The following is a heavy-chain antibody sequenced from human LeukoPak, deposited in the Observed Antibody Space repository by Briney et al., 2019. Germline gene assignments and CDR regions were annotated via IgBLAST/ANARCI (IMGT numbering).Heavy chain of an antibody. V-gene: IGHV5-51*01. CDR3: ARQGFSGSSWYYGMDV. J-gene: IGHJ6*02. CDR2: IYPGDSDT. Sequence: GESLKISCKGSGYSFTSYWIGWVRQMPGKGLEWMGIIYPGDSDTRYSPSFQGQVTISADKSISTAYLQWSSLKASDTAMYYCARQGFSGSSWYYGMDVWGQGTTVTVSS. D-gene: IGHD1-26*01. CDR1: GYSFTSYW.